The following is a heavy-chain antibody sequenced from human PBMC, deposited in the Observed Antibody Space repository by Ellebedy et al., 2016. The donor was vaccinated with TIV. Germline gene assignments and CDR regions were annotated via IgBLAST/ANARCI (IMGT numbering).Heavy chain of an antibody. Sequence: GESLKISCAASGFTLSNYWMTWVRQAPGKGLEWVANIKQDESEIYYVDSVKGRFAISRDNAKNSLYLQMSSLRAEDTAVYYCARDQGWAYPGSTRFDYWGQGTLVTVSS. D-gene: IGHD3-10*01. CDR2: IKQDESEI. V-gene: IGHV3-7*01. J-gene: IGHJ4*03. CDR3: ARDQGWAYPGSTRFDY. CDR1: GFTLSNYW.